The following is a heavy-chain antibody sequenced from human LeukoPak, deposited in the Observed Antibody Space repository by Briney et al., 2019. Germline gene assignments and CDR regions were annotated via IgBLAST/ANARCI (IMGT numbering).Heavy chain of an antibody. D-gene: IGHD5-12*01. CDR1: GFTFSRFW. CDR3: ARDGTYTDYDPDFDI. CDR2: IKQDGREK. J-gene: IGHJ4*02. Sequence: GGALTLSCAASGFTFSRFWMSWVRQAPGKGLEWVGNIKQDGREKYYVDSVKGRFTISTDKAKNSLYLQMNSLRAEDTAVFYCARDGTYTDYDPDFDIWGQGTLVTVSS. V-gene: IGHV3-7*04.